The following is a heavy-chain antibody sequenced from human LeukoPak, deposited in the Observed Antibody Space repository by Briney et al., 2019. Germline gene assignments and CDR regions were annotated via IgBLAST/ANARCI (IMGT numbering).Heavy chain of an antibody. Sequence: PGGSLRLSCAASGFTFSSYGMHWVRQAPGKGLEWVAFIRYDGSNKYYADSVKGRFTISRDNSKNTLYLQMNSLRAEDTAVYYCAKDLRPFAIVVVGPAAYYYYMDVWGKGTTVTISS. CDR1: GFTFSSYG. D-gene: IGHD2-15*01. CDR2: IRYDGSNK. J-gene: IGHJ6*03. CDR3: AKDLRPFAIVVVGPAAYYYYMDV. V-gene: IGHV3-30*02.